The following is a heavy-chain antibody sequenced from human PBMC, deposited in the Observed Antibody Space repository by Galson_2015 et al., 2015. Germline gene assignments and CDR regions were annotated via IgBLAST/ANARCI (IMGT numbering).Heavy chain of an antibody. Sequence: SLRLSCAASGFTFSSYAMHWVRQAPGKGLEWVAVISYDGSNKYYADSVKGRFTISRDNSKNTLYLQMNSLRAEDTAVYYCARDTYRFLDGNGGMDVGGQGTTVTGSS. CDR1: GFTFSSYA. CDR2: ISYDGSNK. CDR3: ARDTYRFLDGNGGMDV. V-gene: IGHV3-30-3*01. J-gene: IGHJ6*02. D-gene: IGHD3-3*01.